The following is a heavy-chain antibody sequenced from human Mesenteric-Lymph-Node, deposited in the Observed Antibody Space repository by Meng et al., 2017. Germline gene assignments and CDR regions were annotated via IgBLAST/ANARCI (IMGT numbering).Heavy chain of an antibody. J-gene: IGHJ5*02. CDR1: GGSISSSSYY. CDR2: IVHPGST. V-gene: IGHV4-61*01. CDR3: ARGWGGLGSLRGNWFDP. Sequence: SETLSLTCTVSGGSISSSSYYWSWIRQPPGKGLEFIGYIVHPGSTRYNPSLESRATISLDTSNNRFSLTLTSLTAADTAVYYCARGWGGLGSLRGNWFDPWGQGTPVTCAS. D-gene: IGHD3-10*01.